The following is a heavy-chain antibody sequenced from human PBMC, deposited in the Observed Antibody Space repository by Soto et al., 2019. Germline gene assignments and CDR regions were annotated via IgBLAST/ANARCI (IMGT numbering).Heavy chain of an antibody. CDR3: AGDGVTMVRGQTSRYYGMDV. J-gene: IGHJ6*02. CDR1: GYTFTSYG. Sequence: QVQLVQSGAEVKKPGASVKVSCKASGYTFTSYGISWVRQAPGQGLEGMGWISAYNGNTNYAQKLQGRVTMTTDTSTSTAYMELRSLRADDTAVYYCAGDGVTMVRGQTSRYYGMDVWGQGTTVTVSS. CDR2: ISAYNGNT. D-gene: IGHD3-10*01. V-gene: IGHV1-18*01.